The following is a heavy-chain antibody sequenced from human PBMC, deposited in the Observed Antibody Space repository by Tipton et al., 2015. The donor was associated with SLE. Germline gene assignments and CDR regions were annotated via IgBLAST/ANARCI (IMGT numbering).Heavy chain of an antibody. D-gene: IGHD1-26*01. Sequence: LRLSCAVYGGSFSGYYWSWIRQPPGKGLEWIGEINHSGSTNYNPSLKSRVTISVDTSKNQFSLNLSSVTAADTAVYYCVRERKYVVRFRELIAPDLWGQGTAITVSS. J-gene: IGHJ3*01. V-gene: IGHV4-34*01. CDR2: INHSGST. CDR3: VRERKYVVRFRELIAPDL. CDR1: GGSFSGYY.